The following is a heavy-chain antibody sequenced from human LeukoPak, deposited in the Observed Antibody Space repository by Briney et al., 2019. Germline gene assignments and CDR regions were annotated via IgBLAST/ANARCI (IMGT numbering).Heavy chain of an antibody. Sequence: PSETLSPTCAVYGGSFSGYYWSWIRQPPGKGLEWIGEINHSGSTNYNPSLKSRVTISVDTSKNQFSLKLSSVTAADTAVYYCATGSGSYFPAAYWGQGTLVTVSS. J-gene: IGHJ4*02. V-gene: IGHV4-34*01. CDR1: GGSFSGYY. CDR3: ATGSGSYFPAAY. D-gene: IGHD3-10*01. CDR2: INHSGST.